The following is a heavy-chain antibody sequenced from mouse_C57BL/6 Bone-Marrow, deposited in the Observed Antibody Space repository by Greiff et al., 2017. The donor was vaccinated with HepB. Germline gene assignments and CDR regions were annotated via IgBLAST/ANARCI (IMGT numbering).Heavy chain of an antibody. Sequence: QVQLKQSGAELVRPGTSVKVSCKASGYAFTNYLIEWVKQRPGQGLEWIGVINPGSGGTNYNEKFKGKATLTADKSSSTAYMQLSSLTSEDSAVYFCARNPLIYYYGSSDYWGQGTTLTVSS. V-gene: IGHV1-54*01. CDR1: GYAFTNYL. J-gene: IGHJ2*01. D-gene: IGHD1-1*01. CDR3: ARNPLIYYYGSSDY. CDR2: INPGSGGT.